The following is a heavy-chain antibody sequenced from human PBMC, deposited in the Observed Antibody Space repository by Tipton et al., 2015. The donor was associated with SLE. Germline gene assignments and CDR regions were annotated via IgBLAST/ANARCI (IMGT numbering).Heavy chain of an antibody. CDR3: AREVVTATRLNYYYYMDV. CDR2: IYYSGST. D-gene: IGHD6-6*01. V-gene: IGHV4-39*02. Sequence: TLSLTCTVSGGSISSSSYYWGWIRQPPGKGLEWIGSIYYSGSTYYNPSLKSRVSISVDTSKNQFSLKLSSVTAADTAVYYCAREVVTATRLNYYYYMDVWGKGTTVTISS. CDR1: GGSISSSSYY. J-gene: IGHJ6*03.